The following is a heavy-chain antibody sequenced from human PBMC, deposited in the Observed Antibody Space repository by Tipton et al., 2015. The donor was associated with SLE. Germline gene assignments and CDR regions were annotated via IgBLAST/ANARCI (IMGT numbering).Heavy chain of an antibody. CDR2: IRSKAYGGTT. CDR1: GFTFGDYA. Sequence: SLRLSCTASGFTFGDYAVSWFRQAPGKGLEWVGFIRSKAYGGTTEYAASVKGRFTISSDDSKSIAYLQMNSLKTEDTAVYYCTRVIGDGWDFDLWGRGSLVTVSS. J-gene: IGHJ2*01. V-gene: IGHV3-49*03. D-gene: IGHD7-27*01. CDR3: TRVIGDGWDFDL.